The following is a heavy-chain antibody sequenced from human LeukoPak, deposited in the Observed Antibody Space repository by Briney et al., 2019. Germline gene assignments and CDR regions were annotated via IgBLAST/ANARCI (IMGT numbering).Heavy chain of an antibody. J-gene: IGHJ4*02. CDR3: ASAGYSYGAFFD. Sequence: PGGSLRLSCAASGFTFSTFAMIWVRQPPGKGLEWVSAISGSGNRTFYADSVKGRFAISRDNSKNTVYLQMNSLRAGDTAIYYCASAGYSYGAFFDWGQGTLVTVSS. V-gene: IGHV3-23*01. CDR1: GFTFSTFA. D-gene: IGHD5-18*01. CDR2: ISGSGNRT.